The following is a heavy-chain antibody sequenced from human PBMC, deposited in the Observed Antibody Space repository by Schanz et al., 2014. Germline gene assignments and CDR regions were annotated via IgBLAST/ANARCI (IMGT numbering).Heavy chain of an antibody. CDR2: IKSDGSST. Sequence: EVQLLESGGGLVQPGGSLRLSCAASGFTFSSYWMHWVRQVPGKGLVWVSRIKSDGSSTSYADSVKGRFTISRDNAKNTLYLQMNSLRAEDTAVYYCAKGPYYYYYMDVWGNGTTVTVSS. J-gene: IGHJ6*03. CDR1: GFTFSSYW. V-gene: IGHV3-74*02. CDR3: AKGPYYYYYMDV.